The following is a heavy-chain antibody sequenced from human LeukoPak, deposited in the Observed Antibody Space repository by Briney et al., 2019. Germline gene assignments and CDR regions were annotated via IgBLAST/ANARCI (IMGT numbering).Heavy chain of an antibody. CDR3: AKDMRAGNTMVRGVIYDY. V-gene: IGHV3-23*01. D-gene: IGHD3-10*01. CDR2: ISGSGGST. Sequence: GGSLRLSCAASGFTFSSYAMSWVRQAPGKGLEWVSAISGSGGSTYYADSVKGRFTISRDNSKNTLYLQMNSLRAEDTAVYYCAKDMRAGNTMVRGVIYDYWGQGTLVTVSS. CDR1: GFTFSSYA. J-gene: IGHJ4*02.